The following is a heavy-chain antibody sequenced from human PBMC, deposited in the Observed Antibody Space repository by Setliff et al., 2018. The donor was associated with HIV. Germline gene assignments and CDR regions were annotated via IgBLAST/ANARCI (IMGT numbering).Heavy chain of an antibody. D-gene: IGHD3-10*01. CDR1: GGSFSGYF. CDR2: INHNRKT. CDR3: TRVRDHYDSGTYYRPLYFFDS. Sequence: SETLSLTCAVYGGSFSGYFWSWVRQSPGKGLEWIGEINHNRKTNYNPSLKSRVTISIDRSKNQFSLKLNSVIAADTAVYYCTRVRDHYDSGTYYRPLYFFDSWDQGTLVTVSS. J-gene: IGHJ4*02. V-gene: IGHV4-34*01.